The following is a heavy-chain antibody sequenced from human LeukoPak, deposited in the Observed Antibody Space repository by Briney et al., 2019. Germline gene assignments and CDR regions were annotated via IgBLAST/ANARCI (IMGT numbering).Heavy chain of an antibody. D-gene: IGHD3-22*01. CDR2: INSGGRTT. CDR1: GFTLSNYW. Sequence: GGSLRLSCAASGFTLSNYWMHWVHQAPGKGLVWVSRINSGGRTTGYAGSVKGRFTISRDNAKKMLYLQMNSLRAEDTAVYYCVRDRPSNYYDSSVDAFDIWGRGTMVTVSS. V-gene: IGHV3-74*01. J-gene: IGHJ3*02. CDR3: VRDRPSNYYDSSVDAFDI.